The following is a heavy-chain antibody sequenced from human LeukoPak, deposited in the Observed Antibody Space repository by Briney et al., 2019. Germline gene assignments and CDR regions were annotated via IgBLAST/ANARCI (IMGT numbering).Heavy chain of an antibody. V-gene: IGHV3-21*01. CDR3: ARDSIAAPGMVFDY. CDR2: ISSSSSYI. J-gene: IGHJ4*02. CDR1: GFTFSSYS. D-gene: IGHD6-13*01. Sequence: GGSLRLSCAASGFTFSSYSMNWVRQAPGKGLEWVSSISSSSSYIYYADSVKGRFTISRDNAKNSLYLQMNSLRAEDTAVYYCARDSIAAPGMVFDYWGQGTLVTVSS.